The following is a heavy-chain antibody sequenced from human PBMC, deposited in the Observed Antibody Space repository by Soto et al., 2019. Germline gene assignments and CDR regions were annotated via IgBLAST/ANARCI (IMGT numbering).Heavy chain of an antibody. CDR3: ARSSGGNFGIIIEGTNWFAP. CDR1: RDTFTSYY. V-gene: IGHV1-46*01. Sequence: ASVKVSCKAPRDTFTSYYINWVRQATGQGLEWMGVINPHGGSTAYAQKFKGRVTLTRDTSASTVYMEVSSLTSEDTAMYYCARSSGGNFGIIIEGTNWFAPWGQGTLVTVSS. CDR2: INPHGGST. D-gene: IGHD1-26*01. J-gene: IGHJ5*02.